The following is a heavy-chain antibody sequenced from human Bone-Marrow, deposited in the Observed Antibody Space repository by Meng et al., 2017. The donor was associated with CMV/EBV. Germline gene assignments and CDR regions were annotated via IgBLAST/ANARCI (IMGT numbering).Heavy chain of an antibody. J-gene: IGHJ4*02. D-gene: IGHD3-3*01. V-gene: IGHV4-31*02. CDR1: GGSIRSGGYF. CDR2: IYWSGST. CDR3: ARVSYDFWSGAFDY. Sequence: SGGSIRSGGYFWSWVRQHPGKGLEWIGYIYWSGSTYYNPSLKSRVTISADTSKNQFSLKLSSVTAADTAVYYCARVSYDFWSGAFDYWGQGTLVTVSS.